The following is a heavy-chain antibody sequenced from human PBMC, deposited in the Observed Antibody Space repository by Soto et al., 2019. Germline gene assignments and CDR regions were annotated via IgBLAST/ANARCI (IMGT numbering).Heavy chain of an antibody. D-gene: IGHD2-21*01. CDR1: GFTFSTYS. J-gene: IGHJ5*02. CDR2: ISSSGSTI. Sequence: GGSLRLSCVGSGFTFSTYSMNWFRQAPGKGLEWIAFISSSGSTITYADSAKGRFTISRENAKDSVYLQMNSLRDEDTALYYCAKLPLLRVVDNWFAPWGQGTQVTVSS. CDR3: AKLPLLRVVDNWFAP. V-gene: IGHV3-48*02.